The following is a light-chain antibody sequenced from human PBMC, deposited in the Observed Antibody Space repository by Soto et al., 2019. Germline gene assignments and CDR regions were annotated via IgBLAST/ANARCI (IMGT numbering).Light chain of an antibody. J-gene: IGKJ4*01. CDR2: GAS. V-gene: IGKV3-20*01. Sequence: EIVLTQSPGTLSLSPGERATLSCRASQSVTSSYLAWYQQKPGQAPILLIYGASSRATGIPDRFSGSGSATDFTLTISILEPEDFAVYYCQRYGTSPPLTFGGGTKVEIK. CDR1: QSVTSSY. CDR3: QRYGTSPPLT.